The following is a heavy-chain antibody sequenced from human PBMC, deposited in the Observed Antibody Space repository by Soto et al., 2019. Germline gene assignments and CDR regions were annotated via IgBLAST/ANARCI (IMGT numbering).Heavy chain of an antibody. CDR3: TRNIGSGWPFDY. Sequence: QVQLVESGGGVGQPGRSLRLSCAASGFTFSNHGMHWVRQAPGKGLEWVALIWSDGSNKYYVDSVKGRFTISRDNPKSMLYLPMSSLRVEDTAVYYFTRNIGSGWPFDYWGQGTLVTVSS. CDR2: IWSDGSNK. J-gene: IGHJ4*02. D-gene: IGHD6-19*01. V-gene: IGHV3-33*01. CDR1: GFTFSNHG.